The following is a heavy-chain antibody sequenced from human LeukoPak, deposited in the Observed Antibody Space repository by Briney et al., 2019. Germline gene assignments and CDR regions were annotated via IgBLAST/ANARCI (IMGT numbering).Heavy chain of an antibody. CDR2: IKQDGRAK. V-gene: IGHV3-7*01. CDR1: GFTLSTYW. CDR3: ARDVSGSLDY. Sequence: PGGSLRLSCAASGFTLSTYWMAWVRRAPGKGLEGVANIKQDGRAKNYVDSVKGRFTISRDDAKNSVYLQMNSLKTEDTAVYYWARDVSGSLDYWGKGTLVTVSA. D-gene: IGHD1-26*01. J-gene: IGHJ4*02.